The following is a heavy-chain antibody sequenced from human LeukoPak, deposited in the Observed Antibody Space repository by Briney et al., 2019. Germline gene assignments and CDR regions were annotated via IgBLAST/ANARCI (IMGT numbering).Heavy chain of an antibody. Sequence: ASVKVSCRASGYTFTSYAMNWVRQAPGQGLEWMGWINTNTGNPTYAQGFTGRFVFSLDTSVSTAYLQISSLKAEDTAVYYCARVPGDTAMVDIDYWGQGTLVTVSS. CDR2: INTNTGNP. J-gene: IGHJ4*02. CDR3: ARVPGDTAMVDIDY. V-gene: IGHV7-4-1*02. D-gene: IGHD5-18*01. CDR1: GYTFTSYA.